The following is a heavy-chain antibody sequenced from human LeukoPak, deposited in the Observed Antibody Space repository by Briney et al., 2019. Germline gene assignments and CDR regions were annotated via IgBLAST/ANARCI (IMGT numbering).Heavy chain of an antibody. V-gene: IGHV4-38-2*02. Sequence: SGTLSLTCSVSGYSISSGFYWDWIRQPPGKGLEWIGSFHHSGSTPYNPSLNSRVSISVDTSKNQLSLKLSSVTAADTAVYYRARREGYNFDYWGQGTLVTVSS. CDR3: ARREGYNFDY. J-gene: IGHJ4*02. CDR1: GYSISSGFY. D-gene: IGHD5-24*01. CDR2: FHHSGST.